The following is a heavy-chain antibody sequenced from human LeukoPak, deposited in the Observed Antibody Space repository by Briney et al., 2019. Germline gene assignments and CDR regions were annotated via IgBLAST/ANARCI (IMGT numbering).Heavy chain of an antibody. V-gene: IGHV3-23*01. D-gene: IGHD6-19*01. CDR3: AKDRRVAVAPYYFDY. CDR1: GFTFSSYA. CDR2: ISGSGGST. J-gene: IGHJ4*02. Sequence: GGSLRLSCAASGFTFSSYAMSWVRQAPGKGLEWVSAISGSGGSTYYADSVKGRFTISRDNSKNTLYLQMNSLRAEDTAVYYCAKDRRVAVAPYYFDYWGQGTQVTVSS.